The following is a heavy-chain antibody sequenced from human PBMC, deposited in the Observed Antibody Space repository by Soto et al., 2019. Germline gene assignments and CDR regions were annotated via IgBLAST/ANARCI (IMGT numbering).Heavy chain of an antibody. J-gene: IGHJ5*01. V-gene: IGHV3-30*18. CDR3: AKDLYSSDWFNFFDS. D-gene: IGHD6-19*01. Sequence: QVQLVESGGGVVQPGRSLRLSCAASGFSFSTTGMHWVRQAPGKGLAWVAMISHDGGAVHFADSVKGRFTISRDDSENTLYLQMNSLRPEDTAEYYCAKDLYSSDWFNFFDSWGQGSLVTVSS. CDR2: ISHDGGAV. CDR1: GFSFSTTG.